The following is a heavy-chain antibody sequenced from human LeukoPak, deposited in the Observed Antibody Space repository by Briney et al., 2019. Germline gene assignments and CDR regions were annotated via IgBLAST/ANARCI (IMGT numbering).Heavy chain of an antibody. V-gene: IGHV1-2*02. Sequence: GESLKVSCKASGYTFTGYYMHWVRQAPGQGLEWMGWINPNSGGTNYAQKFQGRVTMTRDTSISTAYMDMSRLKSDDTAVYYCARVSSGGANWGQGTLVTVSS. D-gene: IGHD6-19*01. CDR2: INPNSGGT. CDR1: GYTFTGYY. CDR3: ARVSSGGAN. J-gene: IGHJ4*02.